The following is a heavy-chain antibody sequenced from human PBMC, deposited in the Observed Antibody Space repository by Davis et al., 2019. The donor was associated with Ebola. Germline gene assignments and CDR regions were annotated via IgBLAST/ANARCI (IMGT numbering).Heavy chain of an antibody. CDR2: ISYDGSNK. Sequence: GGSLRLSCAASGFTFSSYGMHWVRQAPGKGLAWVAVISYDGSNKYYADSVKGRFTISRENSKNTLYLQMNSLRAEDTAVYYCAKGVVPAAALYYYGMDVWGQGTTVTVSS. CDR1: GFTFSSYG. CDR3: AKGVVPAAALYYYGMDV. D-gene: IGHD2-2*01. V-gene: IGHV3-30*18. J-gene: IGHJ6*02.